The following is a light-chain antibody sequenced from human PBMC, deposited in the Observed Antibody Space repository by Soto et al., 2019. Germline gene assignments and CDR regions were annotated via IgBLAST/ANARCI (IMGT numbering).Light chain of an antibody. J-gene: IGKJ2*01. CDR3: QQSYSAPRT. CDR2: AAS. Sequence: DIQMTQSPSSLSASVGDRVTITCRASQTILYYLNWYQQRPGKAPSLLIYAASSLQSGVPSRFSGSGSGTDFTLTISSLQPDDFATYYCQQSYSAPRTFGQGNKLKIK. V-gene: IGKV1-39*01. CDR1: QTILYY.